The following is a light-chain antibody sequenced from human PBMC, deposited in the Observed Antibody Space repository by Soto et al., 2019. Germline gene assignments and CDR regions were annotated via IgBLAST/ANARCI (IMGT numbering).Light chain of an antibody. CDR1: QSISYN. Sequence: EIVLTQSPATLSLSPGERATLSCRASQSISYNLAWYQQKPGEAPRLLIYDASNRATGVPARSSGSGSGTDFTLSISSLEPEDFAVYYCQQRGDWPLYTFGQGSRLEIK. J-gene: IGKJ2*01. V-gene: IGKV3-11*01. CDR3: QQRGDWPLYT. CDR2: DAS.